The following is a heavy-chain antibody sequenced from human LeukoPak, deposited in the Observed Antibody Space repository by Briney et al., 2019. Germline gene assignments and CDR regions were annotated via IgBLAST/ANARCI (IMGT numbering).Heavy chain of an antibody. V-gene: IGHV3-15*01. CDR1: GFTFSNAW. Sequence: PGGSLRLSCAASGFTFSNAWMSWVRQAPGKGLEWVGRIKSKTDGGTTDYAAPVKDRFTISRDDSKNTLYLQMNSLKTEDTAVYYCTTDDLGELSLYLFDYWGQGTLVTVSS. CDR2: IKSKTDGGTT. CDR3: TTDDLGELSLYLFDY. J-gene: IGHJ4*02. D-gene: IGHD3-16*02.